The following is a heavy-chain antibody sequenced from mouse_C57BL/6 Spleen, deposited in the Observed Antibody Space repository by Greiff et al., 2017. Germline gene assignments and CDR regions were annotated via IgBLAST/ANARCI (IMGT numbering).Heavy chain of an antibody. D-gene: IGHD2-1*01. CDR2: IYPGDGDT. V-gene: IGHV1-80*01. Sequence: LQESGAELVKPGASVKISCEASGYAFSSYWMNWVKQRPGKGLEWIGQIYPGDGDTNYNGKFKGKATLTADKSSSTAYMQLSSLTSEDSAVYFCARDGNDYFDYWGQGTTLTVSA. CDR3: ARDGNDYFDY. J-gene: IGHJ2*01. CDR1: GYAFSSYW.